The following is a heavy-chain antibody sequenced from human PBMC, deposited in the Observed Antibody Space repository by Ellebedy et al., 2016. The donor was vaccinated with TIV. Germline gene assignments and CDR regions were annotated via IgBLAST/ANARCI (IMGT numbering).Heavy chain of an antibody. J-gene: IGHJ4*02. CDR3: ARHNYNDSTGYYLGEY. D-gene: IGHD3-22*01. V-gene: IGHV5-10-1*01. Sequence: GESLKISXNGSGYSFSNYWIGWVRQMPGKGLEWVGRIDPSDSYTIYNPAFRGHVITSADNSISTAYLQWSSLQASDTAIYFCARHNYNDSTGYYLGEYWGQGTLVTVSS. CDR2: IDPSDSYT. CDR1: GYSFSNYW.